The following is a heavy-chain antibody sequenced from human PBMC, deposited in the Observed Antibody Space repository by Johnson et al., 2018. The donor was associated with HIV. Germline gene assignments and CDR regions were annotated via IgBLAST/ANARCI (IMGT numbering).Heavy chain of an antibody. Sequence: QVRLVESGGGVVQPGGSLRLSCAASGFTFSSYGMHWVRQAPGKGLEWVAFVHFDGTYEYYADSVKGRFTISRDNSKNTLYVQMNSLRAEDTAVYYCARELRGPDAFDIWGQGTMVTVSS. CDR2: VHFDGTYE. V-gene: IGHV3-30*02. CDR1: GFTFSSYG. CDR3: ARELRGPDAFDI. J-gene: IGHJ3*02.